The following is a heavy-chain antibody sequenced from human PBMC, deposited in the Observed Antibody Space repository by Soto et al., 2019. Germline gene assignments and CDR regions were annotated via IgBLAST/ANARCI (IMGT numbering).Heavy chain of an antibody. D-gene: IGHD6-19*01. CDR2: IYHGGTT. J-gene: IGHJ4*01. Sequence: SETLSLTCTVAGYSISSGSHWGWIRQPPGKGPEWIASIYHGGTTFYNPSLKSRVTVSVDKSNNQFSLKLRSVTAADTAVYYCANAYVMVVAGSTFDYWGHGTLVTVSS. V-gene: IGHV4-38-2*02. CDR3: ANAYVMVVAGSTFDY. CDR1: GYSISSGSH.